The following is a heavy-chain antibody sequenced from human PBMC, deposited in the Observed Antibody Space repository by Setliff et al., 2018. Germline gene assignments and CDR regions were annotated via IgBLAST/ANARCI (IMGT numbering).Heavy chain of an antibody. D-gene: IGHD2-2*01. Sequence: PGGSLRLSCTASGFTFGDYAMSWVRQAPGKGLEWVGFIRSKAYGGTTEYAASVKSRFTISRDDSKSIAYLQMNSLKGEDTAVYYCATRSSYLDYWGQGTLVTVSS. CDR3: ATRSSYLDY. V-gene: IGHV3-49*04. CDR1: GFTFGDYA. J-gene: IGHJ4*02. CDR2: IRSKAYGGTT.